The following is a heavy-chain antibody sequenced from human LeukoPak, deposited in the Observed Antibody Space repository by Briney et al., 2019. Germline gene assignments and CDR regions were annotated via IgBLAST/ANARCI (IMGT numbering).Heavy chain of an antibody. CDR1: GFSFATSA. Sequence: ASVKVSCKASGFSFATSAMQWVRQARGQRLEWIGWIVVGSGNTKYAQKFQGRVTITRDTSASTAYMELSSLRSEDTAVYYCARERLAGTGNWFDPWGQGTLVTVSS. D-gene: IGHD6-19*01. CDR3: ARERLAGTGNWFDP. CDR2: IVVGSGNT. V-gene: IGHV1-58*02. J-gene: IGHJ5*02.